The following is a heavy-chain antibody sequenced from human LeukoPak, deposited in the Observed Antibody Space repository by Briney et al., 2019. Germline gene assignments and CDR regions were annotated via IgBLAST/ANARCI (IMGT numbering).Heavy chain of an antibody. Sequence: SETLSLTCAVYGGSFSGYYWSWIRQPPGKGLEWIGEINHSGSTNYNPSLKSRVTISVGTSKNQFSLKLSSVTAADTAVYYCARPRSGGYFDYWGQGTLVTVSS. CDR2: INHSGST. CDR1: GGSFSGYY. D-gene: IGHD3-10*01. J-gene: IGHJ4*02. V-gene: IGHV4-34*01. CDR3: ARPRSGGYFDY.